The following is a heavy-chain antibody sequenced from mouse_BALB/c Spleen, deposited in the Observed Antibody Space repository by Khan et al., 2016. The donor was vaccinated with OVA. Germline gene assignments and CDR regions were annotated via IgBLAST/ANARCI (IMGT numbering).Heavy chain of an antibody. CDR3: TGGGHGSPFDY. CDR2: ITPNNGGT. CDR1: GYTFTDYN. J-gene: IGHJ2*01. D-gene: IGHD1-1*01. V-gene: IGHV1-18*01. Sequence: EVQLHQSGPELVKPGASVKIPCKASGYTFTDYNMDWVKQSHGKSLEWIGDITPNNGGTIYNQRFKGKATLTVDKSSSTAYMELRSLTSEDTAVYYCTGGGHGSPFDYWGQGTTLTVSS.